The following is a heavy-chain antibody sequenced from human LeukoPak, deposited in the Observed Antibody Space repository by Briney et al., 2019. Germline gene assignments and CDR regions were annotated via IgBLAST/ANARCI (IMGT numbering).Heavy chain of an antibody. CDR2: ISSSGGST. V-gene: IGHV3-23*01. J-gene: IGHJ4*02. Sequence: PGGSLRLSCAASGFTFSSSAMSWVRQVPGKGLEWVSGISSSGGSTNYADSVRGRFTISRDNSKNALYVQMNSLRDEDTALYYCAKFDWNYIHHTDYWGQGTLVTVSS. CDR1: GFTFSSSA. D-gene: IGHD1-7*01. CDR3: AKFDWNYIHHTDY.